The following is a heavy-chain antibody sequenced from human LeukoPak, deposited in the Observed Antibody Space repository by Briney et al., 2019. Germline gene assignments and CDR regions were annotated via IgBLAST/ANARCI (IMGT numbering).Heavy chain of an antibody. CDR2: IFHSGIT. CDR3: ARHSFRSGYYSDY. D-gene: IGHD6-25*01. J-gene: IGHJ4*02. CDR1: GYSISSGYY. Sequence: SETLSLTCAVSGYSISSGYYWGWIRQPPGKGLEWIGSIFHSGITYYNPSLKSRLTISLDTSKNHFSLKLSSVTAADTAVYYCARHSFRSGYYSDYWGQGTLVTVSS. V-gene: IGHV4-38-2*01.